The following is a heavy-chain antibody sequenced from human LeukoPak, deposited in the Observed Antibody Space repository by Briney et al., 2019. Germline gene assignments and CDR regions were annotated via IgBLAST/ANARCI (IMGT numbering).Heavy chain of an antibody. Sequence: PSETLSLTCTVSGGSISSGDYYWSWIRQPPGKGLEWIGYTYYSGSTYYNPSLKSRVTISVDTSKNQFSLKLSSVTAADTAVYYCARAGEEDWGSNHFDYWGQGTLVTVSS. V-gene: IGHV4-30-4*08. CDR3: ARAGEEDWGSNHFDY. J-gene: IGHJ4*02. D-gene: IGHD7-27*01. CDR2: TYYSGST. CDR1: GGSISSGDYY.